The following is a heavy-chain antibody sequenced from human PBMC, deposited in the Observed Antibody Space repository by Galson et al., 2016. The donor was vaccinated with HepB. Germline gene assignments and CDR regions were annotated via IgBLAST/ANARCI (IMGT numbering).Heavy chain of an antibody. CDR3: ARDNDRTRGFLTQVDS. V-gene: IGHV3-23*01. Sequence: SLRLSCAASGFTFSTYAMSWVRQAPGKWLEWVSTISGRGDFTYYAPSVMGRFTVSRHNSKNTLSLQMISLRAEDTSIYYCARDNDRTRGFLTQVDSWGQGTLVTVS. CDR1: GFTFSTYA. J-gene: IGHJ4*02. D-gene: IGHD2/OR15-2a*01. CDR2: ISGRGDFT.